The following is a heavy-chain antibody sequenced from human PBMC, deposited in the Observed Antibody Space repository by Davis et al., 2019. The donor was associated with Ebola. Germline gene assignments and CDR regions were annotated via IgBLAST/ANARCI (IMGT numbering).Heavy chain of an antibody. V-gene: IGHV1-69*06. Sequence: SVKVSCKASGGTFSSYAISWVRQAPGQGLEWMGGIIPIFGTGNYAQKFQGRVTITADKSTSTAYMELSSLRSEDTAVYYCAITVTTFLPSFYYYGMDVWGQGTTVTVSS. J-gene: IGHJ6*02. CDR1: GGTFSSYA. CDR3: AITVTTFLPSFYYYGMDV. CDR2: IIPIFGTG. D-gene: IGHD4-17*01.